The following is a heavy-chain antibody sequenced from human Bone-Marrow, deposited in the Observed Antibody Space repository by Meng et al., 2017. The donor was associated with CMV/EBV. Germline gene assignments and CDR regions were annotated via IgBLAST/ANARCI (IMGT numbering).Heavy chain of an antibody. CDR2: ISYDGSNK. CDR1: GFTFSSYG. V-gene: IGHV3-30*03. Sequence: GESLKISCAASGFTFSSYGMHWVRQAPGKGLECVAVISYDGSNKYYADSVKGRFTISRDNSKNTLYLQMNSLRAEDTAVYYCARDPMTTVTIYYGMDVWGQGTTVTVSS. J-gene: IGHJ6*02. CDR3: ARDPMTTVTIYYGMDV. D-gene: IGHD4-11*01.